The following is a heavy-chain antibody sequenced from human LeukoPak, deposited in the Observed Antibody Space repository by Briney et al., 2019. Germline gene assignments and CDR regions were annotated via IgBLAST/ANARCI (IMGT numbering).Heavy chain of an antibody. D-gene: IGHD3-10*01. J-gene: IGHJ6*02. CDR2: ISGSGGST. CDR1: GFTFSSYA. Sequence: GGSLRLSCAASGFTFSSYAMSWVRQAPGKGLEWVSAISGSGGSTYYADSVKGRFTISRDNSKNTLYLQMNSLRAEDTAVYYCAKAVVRDFDYYYVMDVWGQGTTVTVSS. CDR3: AKAVVRDFDYYYVMDV. V-gene: IGHV3-23*01.